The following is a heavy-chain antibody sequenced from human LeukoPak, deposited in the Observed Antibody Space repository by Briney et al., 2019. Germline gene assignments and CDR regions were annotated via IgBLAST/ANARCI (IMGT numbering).Heavy chain of an antibody. J-gene: IGHJ4*02. V-gene: IGHV3-23*01. CDR3: ARSCSGGSCPD. Sequence: PGGSLRLSCAASGFTFSSYAMSWVRQAPGKGLEWVSAISGSGGSTYYADSVKGRFTISRDNAKNSLYLQMNSLRAEDTAVYYCARSCSGGSCPDWGQGTLVTVSS. CDR2: ISGSGGST. CDR1: GFTFSSYA. D-gene: IGHD2-15*01.